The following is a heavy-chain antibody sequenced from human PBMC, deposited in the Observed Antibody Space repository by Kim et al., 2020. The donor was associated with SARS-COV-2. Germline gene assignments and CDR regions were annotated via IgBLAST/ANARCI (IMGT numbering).Heavy chain of an antibody. D-gene: IGHD3-10*01. V-gene: IGHV3-7*04. Sequence: AKRRLTISRDNAKNSLYLQMNSLRAEDTAVYYCARVGPYNYYGSGSYLDYWGQGTLVTVSS. J-gene: IGHJ4*02. CDR3: ARVGPYNYYGSGSYLDY.